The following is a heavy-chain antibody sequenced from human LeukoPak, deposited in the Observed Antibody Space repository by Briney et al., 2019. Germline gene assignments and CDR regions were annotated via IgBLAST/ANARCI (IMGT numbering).Heavy chain of an antibody. CDR1: GGSISSSSYY. Sequence: PSETLSLTCTVSGGSISSSSYYWGWIRQPPGKGLEWIGSIYYSGSTYYNPSLKSRVTISVDTSKNQFSLKLSSVTAADTAVYYCARDREGPGYSGSDSGDAFDIWGQGTMVTVSS. D-gene: IGHD1-26*01. CDR2: IYYSGST. CDR3: ARDREGPGYSGSDSGDAFDI. V-gene: IGHV4-39*02. J-gene: IGHJ3*02.